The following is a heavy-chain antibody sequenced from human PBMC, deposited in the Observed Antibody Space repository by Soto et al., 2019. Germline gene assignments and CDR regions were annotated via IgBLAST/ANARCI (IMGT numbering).Heavy chain of an antibody. J-gene: IGHJ4*02. CDR2: IKQDGSEK. CDR3: ARDQTSSWQQIRDY. D-gene: IGHD6-13*01. CDR1: GFTFSSYW. V-gene: IGHV3-7*03. Sequence: GGSLRLSCAASGFTFSSYWMSWVRQAPGKGLEWVANIKQDGSEKYYVDSVKGRFTISRDNAKNSLYLQMNSLRAEDTAVYYCARDQTSSWQQIRDYWGQGTLVTVSS.